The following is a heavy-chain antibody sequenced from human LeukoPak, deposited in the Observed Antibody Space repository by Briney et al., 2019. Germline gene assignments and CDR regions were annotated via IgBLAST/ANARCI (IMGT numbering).Heavy chain of an antibody. CDR3: ARGYCSGGSCFFDY. Sequence: GGSLRLSCAASGFTFSSYWMSWVRQAPGKGLEWVANIKQDGSEKYYVDSVKSRSTISRENDKNSLYLQMNSLRAEDTAVYYCARGYCSGGSCFFDYWGQGTLVTVSS. CDR2: IKQDGSEK. D-gene: IGHD2-15*01. V-gene: IGHV3-7*01. J-gene: IGHJ4*02. CDR1: GFTFSSYW.